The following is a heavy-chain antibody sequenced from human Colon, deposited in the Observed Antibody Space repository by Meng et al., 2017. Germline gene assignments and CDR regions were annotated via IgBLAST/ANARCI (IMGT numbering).Heavy chain of an antibody. CDR1: GFTLNNYE. J-gene: IGHJ3*02. Sequence: GGSLRLSCEASGFTLNNYEMTWVRQAPGKGLEWISYISSTSYIIYYADSVKGRFTISRDNAKNSLYLQMNSLRAGDTAVYYCARDSRNRLAVSGVDPFDIWGQGTMVTVSS. CDR2: ISSTSYII. CDR3: ARDSRNRLAVSGVDPFDI. D-gene: IGHD3-16*01. V-gene: IGHV3-48*03.